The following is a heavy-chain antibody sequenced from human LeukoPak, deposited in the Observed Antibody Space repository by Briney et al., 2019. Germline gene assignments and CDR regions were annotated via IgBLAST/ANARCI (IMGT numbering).Heavy chain of an antibody. D-gene: IGHD3-10*01. J-gene: IGHJ4*02. CDR2: IYYSGST. Sequence: SETLSLTCTVSGGSISSSSYYWGWIRQPPGKGLEWIGSIYYSGSTYYNPSLKSRVTISVDTSKNQFSLKLSSVTAADTAMYYCARDGFGLPTPYWGQGTLVTVSS. CDR3: ARDGFGLPTPY. V-gene: IGHV4-39*02. CDR1: GGSISSSSYY.